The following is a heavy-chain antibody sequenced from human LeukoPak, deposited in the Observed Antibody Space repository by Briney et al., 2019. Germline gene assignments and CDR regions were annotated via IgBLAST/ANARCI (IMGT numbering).Heavy chain of an antibody. CDR3: ARDLAGAKDY. CDR2: IYSGGST. D-gene: IGHD1-26*01. CDR1: GFTVSSNY. Sequence: GGSLRLSCAASGFTVSSNYMSWVRQPPGKGLEWVSVIYSGGSTYYADSVKGRFTISSHNPKNTLYLQMNSLRAEDTAVYYCARDLAGAKDYWGQGTLVTVSS. J-gene: IGHJ4*02. V-gene: IGHV3-53*04.